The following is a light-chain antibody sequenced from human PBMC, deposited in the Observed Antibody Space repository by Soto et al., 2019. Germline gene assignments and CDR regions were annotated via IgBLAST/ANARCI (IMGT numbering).Light chain of an antibody. CDR3: HKSYSTPHT. Sequence: DIQMTQSPSSLSASVGDRVTITCRASQSISSYLNWYQQKPGKAPKLLIYAASSLQSGVPSRFSGSGSGTDFTLTISSLQTEDFATYYCHKSYSTPHTFGLGTKVDIK. CDR1: QSISSY. J-gene: IGKJ3*01. CDR2: AAS. V-gene: IGKV1-39*01.